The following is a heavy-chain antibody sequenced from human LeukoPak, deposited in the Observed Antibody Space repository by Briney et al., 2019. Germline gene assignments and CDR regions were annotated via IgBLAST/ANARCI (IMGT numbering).Heavy chain of an antibody. CDR2: INHSGST. V-gene: IGHV4-34*01. CDR3: ARGCITMVRGVITDYYYYYMDV. D-gene: IGHD3-10*01. CDR1: GGSFSGYY. Sequence: PSEALSLTCAVYGGSFSGYYWSWIRQPPGKGLEWIGEINHSGSTNYNPSLKSRVTISVDTSKNQFSLKLSSVTAADTAVYYCARGCITMVRGVITDYYYYYMDVWGKGTTVTISS. J-gene: IGHJ6*03.